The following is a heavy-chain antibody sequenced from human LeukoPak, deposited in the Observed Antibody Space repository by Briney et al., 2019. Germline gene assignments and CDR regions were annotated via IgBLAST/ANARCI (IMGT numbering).Heavy chain of an antibody. Sequence: GGSLRLSCAASGFTFSSYAMSWVRQAPGKGLEWVSAISGSGGSTYYADSVKGRFTISRDNSKNTLYLQMNSLRAEDTAVYYCAKDLDSFGDESGCLDYWGQGTLVTVSS. CDR3: AKDLDSFGDESGCLDY. J-gene: IGHJ4*02. V-gene: IGHV3-23*01. D-gene: IGHD3-16*01. CDR1: GFTFSSYA. CDR2: ISGSGGST.